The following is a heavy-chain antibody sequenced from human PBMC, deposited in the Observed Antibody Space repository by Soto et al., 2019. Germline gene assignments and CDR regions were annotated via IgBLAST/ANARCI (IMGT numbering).Heavy chain of an antibody. CDR3: ARTQKGDYYGSGSYYGWFDP. Sequence: SETLSLTCTVSGGSISSGGYYWSWIRQHPGKGLEWIGYIYYSGSTYYNPSLKSRVTISVDTSKNQFSLKLSSVTAADTAVYYCARTQKGDYYGSGSYYGWFDPWGQGTLVTVSS. V-gene: IGHV4-31*03. D-gene: IGHD3-10*01. CDR2: IYYSGST. CDR1: GGSISSGGYY. J-gene: IGHJ5*02.